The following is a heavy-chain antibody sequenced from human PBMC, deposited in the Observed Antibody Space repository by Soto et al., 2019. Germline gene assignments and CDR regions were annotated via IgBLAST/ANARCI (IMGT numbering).Heavy chain of an antibody. CDR3: ARDTDIVASYYFDY. CDR2: IWYDGSNK. V-gene: IGHV3-33*01. D-gene: IGHD5-12*01. J-gene: IGHJ4*02. CDR1: GFTFSSYG. Sequence: GGSLRLSCAASGFTFSSYGMHWVRQAPGKGLEWVAVIWYDGSNKYYADSVKGRFTISRDNSKNTLYLQMNSLSAEDTAVYYCARDTDIVASYYFDYWGQGTLVTVSS.